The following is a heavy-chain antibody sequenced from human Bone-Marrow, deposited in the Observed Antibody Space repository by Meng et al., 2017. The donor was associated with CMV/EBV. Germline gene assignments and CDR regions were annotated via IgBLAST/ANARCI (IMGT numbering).Heavy chain of an antibody. D-gene: IGHD6-6*01. Sequence: GESLKISCTASEFSFNNYWMSWVRQAPGKGLEWVSAISGSGGSTYYADSVKGRFTISRDNSKNTLYLQMNSLRAEDTAVYYCANPVLRYSSSLMGFNDWGQGTLVTVSS. V-gene: IGHV3-23*01. CDR2: ISGSGGST. CDR3: ANPVLRYSSSLMGFND. CDR1: EFSFNNYW. J-gene: IGHJ1*01.